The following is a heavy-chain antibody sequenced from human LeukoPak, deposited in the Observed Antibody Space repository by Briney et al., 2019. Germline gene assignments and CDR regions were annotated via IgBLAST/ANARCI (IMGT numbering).Heavy chain of an antibody. V-gene: IGHV4-31*03. CDR2: IYYSGST. J-gene: IGHJ4*02. Sequence: PSETLSLTCTVSGGSISSGGYYWSWIRQHPGKGLEWIGYIYYSGSTYYNPSLKSRVTISVDTSKNQFSLKLSSVTAADTAVYYGARDSGWLLDYWGQGTLVTVSS. D-gene: IGHD5-12*01. CDR3: ARDSGWLLDY. CDR1: GGSISSGGYY.